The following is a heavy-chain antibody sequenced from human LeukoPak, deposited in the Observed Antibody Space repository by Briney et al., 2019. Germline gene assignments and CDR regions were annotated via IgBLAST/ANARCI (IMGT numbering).Heavy chain of an antibody. J-gene: IGHJ4*02. CDR3: ATRNY. CDR1: GVTVGNNY. CDR2: IYSGGAT. V-gene: IGHV3-53*01. Sequence: AGSLTLTCAASGVTVGNNYMSWVRQAPGKGLEWVSLIYSGGATFYADSLKDRFTISVDNSKNPLSLQMNTLSADDTAVYYCATRNYWGQGNLVTVSS.